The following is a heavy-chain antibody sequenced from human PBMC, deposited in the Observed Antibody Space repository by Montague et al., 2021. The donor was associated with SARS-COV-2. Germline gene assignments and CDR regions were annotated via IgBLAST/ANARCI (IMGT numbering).Heavy chain of an antibody. CDR3: ARLGDGVVPSPILGVGPYYSYYYMDV. J-gene: IGHJ6*03. Sequence: SLTCAVHGGSFSTYSWNWIRQPPGKGLEWIGEIHHGGSTNYNPSLKGRVTISADTSKNQFSLKLTSVAAADTAVYYCARLGDGVVPSPILGVGPYYSYYYMDVWGKGTTVTVSS. V-gene: IGHV4-34*01. D-gene: IGHD3-10*01. CDR2: IHHGGST. CDR1: GGSFSTYS.